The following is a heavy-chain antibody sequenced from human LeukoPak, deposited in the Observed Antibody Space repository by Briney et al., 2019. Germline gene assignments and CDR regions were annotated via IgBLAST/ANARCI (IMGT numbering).Heavy chain of an antibody. D-gene: IGHD3-22*01. V-gene: IGHV1-69*13. Sequence: GASVKVSCKASGGTFSIYAISWVRQAPGQGLEWMGGIIPIFGTANYAQKFQGRATITADESTSTAYMELSSLRSEDTAVYYCAAGDSSGYYYKNWFDPWGQGTLVTVSS. CDR3: AAGDSSGYYYKNWFDP. CDR1: GGTFSIYA. J-gene: IGHJ5*02. CDR2: IIPIFGTA.